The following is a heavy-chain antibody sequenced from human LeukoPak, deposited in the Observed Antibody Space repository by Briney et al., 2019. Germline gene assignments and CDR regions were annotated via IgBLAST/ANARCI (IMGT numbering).Heavy chain of an antibody. V-gene: IGHV1-18*01. CDR1: GYTFTSYG. D-gene: IGHD6-13*01. CDR3: ARDERIAAAGTPDY. Sequence: ASVKVSCKASGYTFTSYGISWVRQAPGQGLEWMGWISAYNGNTNYAQKLQGRVTMTTDTSTSTAYMELRSLRSDDTAVYYCARDERIAAAGTPDYWGQGTLVTVSS. J-gene: IGHJ4*02. CDR2: ISAYNGNT.